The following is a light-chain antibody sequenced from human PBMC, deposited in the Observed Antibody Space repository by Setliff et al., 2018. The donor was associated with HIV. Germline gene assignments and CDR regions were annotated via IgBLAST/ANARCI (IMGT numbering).Light chain of an antibody. J-gene: IGLJ1*01. V-gene: IGLV2-14*03. CDR3: SSYTPTSLWV. Sequence: QSALPQPASGSGSPGQSITISCTGTSSDIGRYNYVSWYQQLPGEAPKFIIYDVSNRPSGVSIRFSGSNSGNTASPTISGLQTEDEADYYCSSYTPTSLWVFGTGTKVTVL. CDR1: SSDIGRYNY. CDR2: DVS.